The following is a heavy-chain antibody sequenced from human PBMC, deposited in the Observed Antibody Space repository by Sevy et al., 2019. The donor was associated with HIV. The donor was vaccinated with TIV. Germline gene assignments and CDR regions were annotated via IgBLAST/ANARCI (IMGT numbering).Heavy chain of an antibody. D-gene: IGHD6-13*01. CDR2: LKQDGSEK. CDR3: ARALAAADNY. V-gene: IGHV3-7*01. J-gene: IGHJ4*02. Sequence: GGSLRLSCAASGFTFSSYWLHWVRQAPGKGLEWVANLKQDGSEKYYVDSVKGRFTISRDNAKNSLYLQMNSLRAEDTAVYYCARALAAADNYWGQGTLVTVSS. CDR1: GFTFSSYW.